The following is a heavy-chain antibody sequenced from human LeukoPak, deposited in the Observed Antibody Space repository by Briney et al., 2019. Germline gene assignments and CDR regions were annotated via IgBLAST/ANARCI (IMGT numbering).Heavy chain of an antibody. Sequence: ASVKVSCKASGYTFIGYYMHWVRQAPGQGLEWMGWINPNSGGTNYAQKFQGRVTMTRDTSISTAYMELSRLRSDDTAVYYCARGVGSSWYYYYYYYMDVWGKGTTVTISS. CDR3: ARGVGSSWYYYYYYYMDV. D-gene: IGHD6-13*01. CDR1: GYTFIGYY. V-gene: IGHV1-2*02. J-gene: IGHJ6*03. CDR2: INPNSGGT.